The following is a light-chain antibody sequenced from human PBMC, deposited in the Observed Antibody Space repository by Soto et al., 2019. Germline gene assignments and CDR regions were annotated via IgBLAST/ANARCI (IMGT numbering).Light chain of an antibody. Sequence: QSVLTQPASVSGSPGQSITISCTGTSSDVGGYNYVSWYQQHPGKAPKLMIYDVSNRPSGVSNRFSGSKSDNTASLTISGLQAEDEADYYCSSYTSSSLGDVVFGGGTKMTVL. CDR1: SSDVGGYNY. V-gene: IGLV2-14*01. CDR3: SSYTSSSLGDVV. CDR2: DVS. J-gene: IGLJ2*01.